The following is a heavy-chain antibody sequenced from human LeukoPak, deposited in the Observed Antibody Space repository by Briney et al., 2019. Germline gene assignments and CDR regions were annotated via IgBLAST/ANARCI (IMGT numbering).Heavy chain of an antibody. Sequence: ASVKVSCKASGYTFTGYYMHWVRQAPGQGLEWMGWINPNSGVTNYAQNFQGRVTMTRDTSINTAYMELSSLRSDDTAMYYCAREGAPQLSSYFDHWGQGTLVTVSS. V-gene: IGHV1-2*02. CDR1: GYTFTGYY. D-gene: IGHD1-1*01. CDR2: INPNSGVT. CDR3: AREGAPQLSSYFDH. J-gene: IGHJ4*02.